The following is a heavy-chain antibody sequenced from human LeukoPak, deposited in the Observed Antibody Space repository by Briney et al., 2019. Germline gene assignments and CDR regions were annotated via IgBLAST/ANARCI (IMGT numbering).Heavy chain of an antibody. CDR2: IHYSGST. CDR3: ARQVVVVAAENWFDP. Sequence: SETLSLTCTVSGGSISSSNYYWGWIRQPPGKGLEWIGSIHYSGSTYYNPSLKSRVTISVDTSKNQFSLKLSSVTAADTAVYYCARQVVVVAAENWFDPWGQGTLVTVSS. J-gene: IGHJ5*02. CDR1: GGSISSSNYY. V-gene: IGHV4-39*07. D-gene: IGHD2-15*01.